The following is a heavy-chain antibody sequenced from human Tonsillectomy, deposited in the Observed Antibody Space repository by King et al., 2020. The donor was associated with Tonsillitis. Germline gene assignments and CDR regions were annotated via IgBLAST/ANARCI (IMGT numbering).Heavy chain of an antibody. CDR1: GFNFYSYS. D-gene: IGHD6-6*01. Sequence: EVQLVESGGGLVKPGGSLRLSCAASGFNFYSYSMNWVRQAPGKGLEWVSSISSSSSYIYYADSVKGRFTISRDNAKNSLYLQMNSLRAEDTAVYYCARRGSSSVSDSFYMDVWGKGTTVTVSS. V-gene: IGHV3-21*01. CDR3: ARRGSSSVSDSFYMDV. CDR2: ISSSSSYI. J-gene: IGHJ6*03.